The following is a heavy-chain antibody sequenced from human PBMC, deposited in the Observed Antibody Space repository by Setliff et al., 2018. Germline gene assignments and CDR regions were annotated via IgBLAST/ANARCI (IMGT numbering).Heavy chain of an antibody. CDR1: GVSFSSTTFY. Sequence: SETLSLTCNVSGVSFSSTTFYWAWIRQSPGKGLEWIGSVSFFGSAYYNPSLQSRGAISLDTSRNQFSLELSSVTAADTAVYYCARGSTGIYDPWGQGILVTVSS. J-gene: IGHJ5*02. CDR2: VSFFGSA. CDR3: ARGSTGIYDP. V-gene: IGHV4-39*07. D-gene: IGHD1-1*01.